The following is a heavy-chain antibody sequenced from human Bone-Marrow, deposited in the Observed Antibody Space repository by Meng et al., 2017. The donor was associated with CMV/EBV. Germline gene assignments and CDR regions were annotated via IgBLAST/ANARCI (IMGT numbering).Heavy chain of an antibody. V-gene: IGHV3-20*01. CDR3: ARDIRAFDI. CDR1: GFTFDDYG. Sequence: ESLKLSCAASGFTFDDYGMSWVRQAPGKGLEWVSGINWNGGSRGYADSVKARFTISRDNAKNSLYLQMNSLRAEDTALYHCARDIRAFDIWGQGTMVNVTS. CDR2: INWNGGSR. J-gene: IGHJ3*02.